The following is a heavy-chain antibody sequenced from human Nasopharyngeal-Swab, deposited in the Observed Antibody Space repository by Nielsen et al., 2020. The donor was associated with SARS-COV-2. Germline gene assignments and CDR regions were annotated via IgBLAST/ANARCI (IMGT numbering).Heavy chain of an antibody. CDR2: IYYTGRT. Sequence: LRLSCTVSGGYISHGAYNWNWIRQHPGQGLEWIGSIYYTGRTSYNPSLKSRVSMSIDASRRQFSLNLVFMSAADTAVYYCARGKGDAYRNFDYWDQGTLVTVSS. CDR1: GGYISHGAYN. CDR3: ARGKGDAYRNFDY. V-gene: IGHV4-31*03. D-gene: IGHD5-24*01. J-gene: IGHJ4*02.